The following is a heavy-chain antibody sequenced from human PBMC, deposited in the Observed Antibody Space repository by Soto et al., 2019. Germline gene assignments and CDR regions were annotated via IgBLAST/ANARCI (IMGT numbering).Heavy chain of an antibody. CDR1: GGSISSGGYY. D-gene: IGHD3-3*01. CDR3: ARDGGLRSPVDV. CDR2: IYYSGST. J-gene: IGHJ6*04. V-gene: IGHV4-31*03. Sequence: SETLSLTCTVSGGSISSGGYYWSWIRQHPGKGLEWIGYIYYSGSTYYNPSLKSRVTISVDTSKNQFSLKLSSVTAADTAVYYCARDGGLRSPVDVWGKGTTVTVSS.